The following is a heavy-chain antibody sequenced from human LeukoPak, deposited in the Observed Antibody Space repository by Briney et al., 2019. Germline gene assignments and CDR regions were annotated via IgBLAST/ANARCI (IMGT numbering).Heavy chain of an antibody. V-gene: IGHV3-48*04. Sequence: GGSLRLSCAASGFTFSSYSMNWVRQAPGKGLDWVSYISSSGSTIYYADSVKGRFTISRDNAKSSLYLQMNSLRAEDTAVYYCASEHDTGDWGQGTLVTVSS. D-gene: IGHD3-9*01. J-gene: IGHJ4*02. CDR2: ISSSGSTI. CDR1: GFTFSSYS. CDR3: ASEHDTGD.